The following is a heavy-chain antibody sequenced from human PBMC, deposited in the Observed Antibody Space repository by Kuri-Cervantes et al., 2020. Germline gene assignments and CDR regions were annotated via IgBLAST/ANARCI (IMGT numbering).Heavy chain of an antibody. V-gene: IGHV3-7*01. CDR3: VRGCDSTSCWAV. CDR1: GFTFSSYW. CDR2: INQDGSEK. D-gene: IGHD2/OR15-2a*01. J-gene: IGHJ6*02. Sequence: GGSLRLSCVASGFTFSSYWIHWVRQAPGKGLEWIAYINQDGSEKKYVDSVKGRFTISRDNARNSMYMQMSTLRVEDTAVYYCVRGCDSTSCWAVWGQGTTVTVSS.